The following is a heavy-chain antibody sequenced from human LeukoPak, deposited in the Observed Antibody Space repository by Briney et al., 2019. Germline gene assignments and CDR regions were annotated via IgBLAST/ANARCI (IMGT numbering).Heavy chain of an antibody. CDR3: ARGFSGPTKNWFDP. D-gene: IGHD6-25*01. Sequence: ASVKVSCKASGYTFTSYYMHWVRQAPGQGLEWMVIINPSGGSTSYAQKFQGRVTMTRDMSTSTVYMELSRLRSDDTAVYFCARGFSGPTKNWFDPWGQGTRVTVSS. V-gene: IGHV1-46*01. CDR2: INPSGGST. CDR1: GYTFTSYY. J-gene: IGHJ5*02.